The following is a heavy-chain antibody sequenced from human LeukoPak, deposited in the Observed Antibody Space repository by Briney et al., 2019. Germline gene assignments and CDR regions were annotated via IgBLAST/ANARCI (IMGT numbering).Heavy chain of an antibody. CDR3: AGYYDSSGYKGVPFVLDY. CDR1: GFTFSSYA. V-gene: IGHV3-23*01. D-gene: IGHD3-22*01. CDR2: ISGSGGST. J-gene: IGHJ4*02. Sequence: PGGSLRLSCAASGFTFSSYAMSWVRQAPGKGLEWVSAISGSGGSTYYADSVKGRFTISRDNSKNTLYLQMNSLRAEDTAVYYCAGYYDSSGYKGVPFVLDYWGQGTLVTVSS.